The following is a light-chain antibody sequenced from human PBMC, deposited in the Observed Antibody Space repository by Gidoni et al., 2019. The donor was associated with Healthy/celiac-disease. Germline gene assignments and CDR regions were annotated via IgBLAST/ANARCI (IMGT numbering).Light chain of an antibody. V-gene: IGKV3-11*01. J-gene: IGKJ5*01. Sequence: EFVLTQSPATLSLSPGERATLSCRASQSVSSYLAWYQQKPGQAPRLLIYDASNRATGIPARCSGSGSGTDFTLTISGLEPEDFAVYYCQQRSNWPPITFGQGTRLEIK. CDR2: DAS. CDR3: QQRSNWPPIT. CDR1: QSVSSY.